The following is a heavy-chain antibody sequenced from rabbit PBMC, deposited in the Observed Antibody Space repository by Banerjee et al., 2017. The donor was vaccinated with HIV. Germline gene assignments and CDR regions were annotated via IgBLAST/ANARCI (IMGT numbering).Heavy chain of an antibody. V-gene: IGHV1S45*01. Sequence: QEQLVESGGGLVQPEGSLTLTCKASGFSFSSNAMCWVRQAPGKGLEWIGCIWIGGASTYYATWAKGRFTISKTSSTTVTLQMTSLTAADTATYFCARDNDDGAGAAFNLWGPGTLVTVS. CDR1: GFSFSSNA. CDR3: ARDNDDGAGAAFNL. J-gene: IGHJ4*01. CDR2: IWIGGAST. D-gene: IGHD4-2*01.